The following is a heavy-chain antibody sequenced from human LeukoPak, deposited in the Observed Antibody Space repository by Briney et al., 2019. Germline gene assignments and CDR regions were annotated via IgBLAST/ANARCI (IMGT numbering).Heavy chain of an antibody. V-gene: IGHV3-48*01. Sequence: GGSLRLSCEVSGFTFSNYNMHWVRQAPGKGLEWVSYINSGSTTIYYADSVKGRFTISRDNAKNSLYLQMNSLRAEDTAVYYCARALYYYDSGAYYTFDYWGQGTLVTVSS. D-gene: IGHD3-22*01. CDR3: ARALYYYDSGAYYTFDY. J-gene: IGHJ4*02. CDR1: GFTFSNYN. CDR2: INSGSTTI.